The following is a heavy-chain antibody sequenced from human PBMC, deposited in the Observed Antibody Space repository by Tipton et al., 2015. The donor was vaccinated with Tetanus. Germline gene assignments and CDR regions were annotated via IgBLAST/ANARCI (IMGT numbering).Heavy chain of an antibody. CDR1: GGSISSGGYY. CDR3: ARVGRTNCIPGSCHWFDP. V-gene: IGHV4-31*03. D-gene: IGHD1-1*01. J-gene: IGHJ5*02. CDR2: IYYTGST. Sequence: TLSLTCTVSGGSISSGGYYWSWIRQHPGTGLEWLGYIYYTGSTYYNPSLKSRLTISVDTSKNQFSLQLSSVTAADTAVYYCARVGRTNCIPGSCHWFDPWGQGTLVTVSS.